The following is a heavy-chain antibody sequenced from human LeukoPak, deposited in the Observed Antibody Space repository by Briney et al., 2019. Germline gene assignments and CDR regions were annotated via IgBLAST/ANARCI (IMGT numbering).Heavy chain of an antibody. CDR1: GFTFSSDA. CDR2: ISSSGGST. Sequence: GGSLRLSCAASGFTFSSDAMRWVRQAPGKGLEWVSAISSSGGSTYYADSVRGRFIISRDSSKNTLYLQMNSLRAEDTAVYYCAKSYYYDSSGYYFDYWGQGTLVTVSS. V-gene: IGHV3-23*01. J-gene: IGHJ4*02. CDR3: AKSYYYDSSGYYFDY. D-gene: IGHD3-22*01.